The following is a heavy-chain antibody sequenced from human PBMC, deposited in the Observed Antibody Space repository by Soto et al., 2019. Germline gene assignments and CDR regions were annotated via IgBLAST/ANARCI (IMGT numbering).Heavy chain of an antibody. CDR1: GFAFSTNA. CDR3: AKDRYYDILTGYSYFDY. Sequence: GGSLRLSCAASGFAFSTNAMSWVRQAPGKGLEWVSAISGSGGSTYYADSVKGRFTISRDNSKNTLYLQMNSLRAEDTAVYYCAKDRYYDILTGYSYFDYWGQGTLVTVSS. D-gene: IGHD3-9*01. CDR2: ISGSGGST. V-gene: IGHV3-23*01. J-gene: IGHJ4*02.